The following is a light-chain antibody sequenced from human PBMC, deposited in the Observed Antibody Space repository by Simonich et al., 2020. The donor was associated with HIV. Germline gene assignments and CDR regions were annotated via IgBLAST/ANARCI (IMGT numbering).Light chain of an antibody. J-gene: IGLJ3*02. CDR2: GNS. V-gene: IGLV1-40*01. Sequence: QSVLTQPPSVSGAPGQRVTISCTGSSSNIGAGYDVHGYHQLPRTAPKLLICGNSNRPSGVPDRFSGAKSGTSASLAITGLQAEDEADYYCQSYDSSLSGWVFGGGTKLTVL. CDR3: QSYDSSLSGWV. CDR1: SSNIGAGYD.